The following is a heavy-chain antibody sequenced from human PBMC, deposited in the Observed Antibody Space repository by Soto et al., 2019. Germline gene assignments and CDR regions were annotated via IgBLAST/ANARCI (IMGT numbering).Heavy chain of an antibody. V-gene: IGHV3-73*01. CDR2: IRNKADKYAT. CDR3: CRHDARWGPCDY. CDR1: GLTFSASA. Sequence: PGGSLRLSCVASGLTFSASAMHWVRQASGKGLEWVGRIRNKADKYATVYAAPVQGRFTISRDDSKSMAYLQMNSLKTEDTAVYYCCRHDARWGPCDYWGQGTLVTVSS. D-gene: IGHD2-21*02. J-gene: IGHJ4*02.